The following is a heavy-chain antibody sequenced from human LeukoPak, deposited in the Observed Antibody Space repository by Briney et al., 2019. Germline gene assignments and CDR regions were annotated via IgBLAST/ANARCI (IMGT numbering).Heavy chain of an antibody. J-gene: IGHJ6*02. CDR3: ARVAGYSSGFYYYYGMDV. D-gene: IGHD6-19*01. V-gene: IGHV6-1*01. CDR1: GDSVSSNSAA. Sequence: SQTLSLTFAISGDSVSSNSAAWNWIRQSPSRGLEWLGRTYYRSKWYNDYAVSVKSRITINPDTSKNQFSLQLNSVTPEDTAVYYCARVAGYSSGFYYYYGMDVWGQGTTVTVSS. CDR2: TYYRSKWYN.